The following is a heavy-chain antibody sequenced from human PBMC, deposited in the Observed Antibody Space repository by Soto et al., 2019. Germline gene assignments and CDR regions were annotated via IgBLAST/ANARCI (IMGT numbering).Heavy chain of an antibody. D-gene: IGHD3-10*01. CDR2: IYYSGST. CDR1: GGSISSYY. Sequence: SETLSLTCTVSGGSISSYYWSWIRQPPGKGLEWIGYIYYSGSTNCNPSLKSRVTISVDTSKNQFSLKLSSVTAADTAVYYCARVNYSGTGLAYYYGMDVWGQGTTVTVS. CDR3: ARVNYSGTGLAYYYGMDV. J-gene: IGHJ6*02. V-gene: IGHV4-59*01.